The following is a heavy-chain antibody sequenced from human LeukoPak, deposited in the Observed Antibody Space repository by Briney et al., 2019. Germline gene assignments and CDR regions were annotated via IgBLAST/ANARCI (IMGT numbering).Heavy chain of an antibody. CDR2: ISSSSYI. V-gene: IGHV3-21*01. Sequence: GGSLRLSCAASGFTFSSYSMNWVRQAPGKGLEWVSSISSSSYIYYADSVKGRFTISRDSAKNSLYLQMNSLRAEDTAVYYCARDSRYSSSYDYWGQGTLVTVSS. CDR1: GFTFSSYS. D-gene: IGHD6-6*01. CDR3: ARDSRYSSSYDY. J-gene: IGHJ4*02.